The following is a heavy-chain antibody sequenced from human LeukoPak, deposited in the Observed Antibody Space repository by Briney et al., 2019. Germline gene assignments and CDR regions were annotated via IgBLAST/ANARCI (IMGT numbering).Heavy chain of an antibody. J-gene: IGHJ4*02. Sequence: PSETLSLTCSVSGGSINNYYWGWIRRPPGRGLEYIGHIYYTGKTDYNPSFKSRVTISVDTSKNQLSLKLHFLTAAVTAVYYCARWDCSSGTCYYLDYWGQGTLVIVSS. CDR2: IYYTGKT. CDR1: GGSINNYY. D-gene: IGHD2-15*01. CDR3: ARWDCSSGTCYYLDY. V-gene: IGHV4-59*01.